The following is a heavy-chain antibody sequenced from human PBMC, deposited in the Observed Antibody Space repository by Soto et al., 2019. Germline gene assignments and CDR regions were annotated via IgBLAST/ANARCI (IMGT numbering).Heavy chain of an antibody. V-gene: IGHV3-23*01. CDR3: AKDWELTDP. CDR2: ISGSGANT. D-gene: IGHD1-26*01. CDR1: GFTFSNYA. J-gene: IGHJ5*02. Sequence: PGGSLRLSCAASGFTFSNYAMSWVRRAPGRGLEWVSTISGSGANTYYPDSVKGRFTISRDNSKNTLYLQMNSLRAEDTAVYYCAKDWELTDPWGQGTLVTSPQ.